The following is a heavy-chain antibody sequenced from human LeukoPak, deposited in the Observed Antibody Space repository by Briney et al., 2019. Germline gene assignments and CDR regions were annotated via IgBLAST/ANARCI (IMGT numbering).Heavy chain of an antibody. V-gene: IGHV3-66*01. J-gene: IGHJ4*02. D-gene: IGHD6-19*01. CDR3: AKCTEQWPSPFDY. Sequence: PGGSLRLSCAASGFTVSSNYMSWVRQAPGKGLEWVSVIYSGGSTYYADSVKGRFTISRDNSKNTLYLQMNSLRAEDTAVYYCAKCTEQWPSPFDYWGQGTLVTVSS. CDR2: IYSGGST. CDR1: GFTVSSNY.